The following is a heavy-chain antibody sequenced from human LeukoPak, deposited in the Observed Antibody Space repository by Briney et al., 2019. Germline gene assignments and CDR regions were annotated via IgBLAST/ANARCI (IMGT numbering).Heavy chain of an antibody. CDR1: GFTFSSYG. D-gene: IGHD5-18*01. CDR2: ISYDGSNK. Sequence: GSLRLSCAASGFTFSSYGMHWVRQAPGKGLEWVAVISYDGSNKYYADSVKGRFTISRDNSKNTLYLQMNSLRAEDTAVYYCAKIGNSYGFDYWGQGTLVTVSS. J-gene: IGHJ4*02. CDR3: AKIGNSYGFDY. V-gene: IGHV3-30*18.